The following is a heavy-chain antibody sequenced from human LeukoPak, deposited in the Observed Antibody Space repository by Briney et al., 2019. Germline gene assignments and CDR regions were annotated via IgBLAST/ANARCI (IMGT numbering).Heavy chain of an antibody. CDR1: GFTFSSYA. CDR3: AKVLSRGSTNSWTNWFDP. CDR2: ISSSGHRT. Sequence: PGGSLRLSCAASGFTFSSYAMNWVRQAPGKGLEWVSAISSSGHRTFYADSVKGRFTISRDNSKNMLYLQMNSLRVEDTAVYSCAKVLSRGSTNSWTNWFDPWGQGTLVTVSS. D-gene: IGHD6-13*01. J-gene: IGHJ5*02. V-gene: IGHV3-23*01.